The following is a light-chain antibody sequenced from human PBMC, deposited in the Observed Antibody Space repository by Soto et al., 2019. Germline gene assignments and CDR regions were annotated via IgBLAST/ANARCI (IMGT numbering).Light chain of an antibody. CDR1: SSYVGVYNS. CDR3: TSYSRSMSNV. J-gene: IGLJ1*01. CDR2: DVG. Sequence: DLTRAAYGYSAPVECRSISRTENSSYVGVYNSVSWYQHHPGKAPKLILYDVGDRPSGVFYRFSGSKSGNTASLTFSGLQATHEAEYFFTSYSRSMSNVFR. V-gene: IGLV2-14*03.